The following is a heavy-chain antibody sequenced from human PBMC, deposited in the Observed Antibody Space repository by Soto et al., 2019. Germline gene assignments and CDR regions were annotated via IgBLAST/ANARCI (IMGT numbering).Heavy chain of an antibody. CDR3: TSMDSSLDHYGIDV. D-gene: IGHD1-1*01. CDR1: EFTFSNYW. Sequence: PGGSLRLSCSASEFTFSNYWMTWVRQAPGKGLEWVAKIKPDGSEKYYVDSVKGRFTISRDNSKNSLYLKMDSLRAEDTAIYYCTSMDSSLDHYGIDVWGQGTPATVSS. V-gene: IGHV3-7*01. CDR2: IKPDGSEK. J-gene: IGHJ6*02.